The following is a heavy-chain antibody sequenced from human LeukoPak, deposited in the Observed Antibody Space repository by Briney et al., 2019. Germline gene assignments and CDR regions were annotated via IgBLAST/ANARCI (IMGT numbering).Heavy chain of an antibody. CDR3: ARMRYCSSTSCQYYMDV. CDR2: INWNGGST. D-gene: IGHD2-2*01. V-gene: IGHV3-20*04. CDR1: GFTFDDYG. J-gene: IGHJ6*03. Sequence: PGGSLRLSCAASGFTFDDYGMSWVRQAPGKGLGWVSGINWNGGSTGYADSVKGRFTISRDNAKNSLYLQMNSLRAEDTALYYCARMRYCSSTSCQYYMDVWGKGTTVTVSS.